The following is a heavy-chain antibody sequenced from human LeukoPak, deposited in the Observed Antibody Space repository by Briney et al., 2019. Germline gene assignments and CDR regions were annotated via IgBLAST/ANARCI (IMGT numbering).Heavy chain of an antibody. V-gene: IGHV3-48*03. Sequence: PGGSLRLSCAASGFTFSSCEMNWVRQASGKGLEWLSYISNSGSSKYYADSVRGRFTISRDNAKNSLYLQMNSLRAEDTAVYYCARARVPGELNYWGQGTLVTVSS. CDR2: ISNSGSSK. D-gene: IGHD3-10*01. J-gene: IGHJ4*02. CDR3: ARARVPGELNY. CDR1: GFTFSSCE.